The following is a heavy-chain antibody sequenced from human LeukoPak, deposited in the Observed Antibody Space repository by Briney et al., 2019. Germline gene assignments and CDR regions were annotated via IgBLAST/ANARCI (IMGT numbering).Heavy chain of an antibody. CDR1: GFTFSSYG. J-gene: IGHJ4*02. V-gene: IGHV3-30*03. D-gene: IGHD3-9*01. Sequence: GGSLRLSCAASGFTFSSYGMHWVRQAPGKGLEWVAVISYDGSNKYYADSVKGRFTISRDNAKNSLYLQMNSLRAEDTAVYYCARVLRYFDWLSYLASYYFDYWGQGTLVTVSS. CDR3: ARVLRYFDWLSYLASYYFDY. CDR2: ISYDGSNK.